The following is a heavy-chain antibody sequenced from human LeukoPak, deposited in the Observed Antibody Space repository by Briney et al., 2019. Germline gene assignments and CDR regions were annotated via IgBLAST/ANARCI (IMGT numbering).Heavy chain of an antibody. CDR3: IRGTVGAPGNDY. Sequence: GGSLRLSCAASGFTFSSYAMSWVRQAPGKGLEWVSAISGSGGSTYYADSVRGRFTISRDNAKNTLYLQMSSLRAEDTAVYYCIRGTVGAPGNDYWGQGTLVTVSS. D-gene: IGHD1-26*01. CDR2: ISGSGGST. CDR1: GFTFSSYA. J-gene: IGHJ4*02. V-gene: IGHV3-23*01.